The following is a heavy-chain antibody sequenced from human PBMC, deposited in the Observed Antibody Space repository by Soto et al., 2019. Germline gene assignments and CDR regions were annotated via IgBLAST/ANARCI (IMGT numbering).Heavy chain of an antibody. CDR2: ISYDGSYQ. J-gene: IGHJ4*02. D-gene: IGHD1-26*01. CDR1: GFAFNKFG. CDR3: AKGGEVGGVLGAH. V-gene: IGHV3-30*18. Sequence: QVQLVESGGGVVQPGTSLRLSCEASGFAFNKFGMHWVRQAPGKGLEWVAFISYDGSYQYYADSVQGRLTITRDNSMNTLNMQLKRLRREDTAVYYCAKGGEVGGVLGAHGGQGTLVTVSS.